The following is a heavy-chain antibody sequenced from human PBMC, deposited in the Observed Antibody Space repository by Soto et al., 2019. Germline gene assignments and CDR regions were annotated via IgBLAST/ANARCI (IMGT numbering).Heavy chain of an antibody. V-gene: IGHV3-30*04. J-gene: IGHJ4*02. CDR1: GLVFSDRT. CDR3: ATASVVTTTWRFYYFDL. Sequence: GGSLRLSFIASGLVFSDRTMHWVRQAPGKGPEWVAAISFDGRNTTYADSVKGRFTISRDDSKGILYLKMDRLTTEDSSVYYCATASVVTTTWRFYYFDLWGQRTLVTVSS. CDR2: ISFDGRNT. D-gene: IGHD5-12*01.